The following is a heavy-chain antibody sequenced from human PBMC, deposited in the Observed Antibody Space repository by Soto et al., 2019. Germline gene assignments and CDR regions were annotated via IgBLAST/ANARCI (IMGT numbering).Heavy chain of an antibody. CDR1: GFTFSSYW. CDR2: ISGSGGST. Sequence: ESGGGLVQPGGSLRLSCAASGFTFSSYWMSWVRQAPGKGLEWVSAISGSGGSTYYADSVKGRFTISRDNSKNTLYLQMNSLRAEDTAVYYCAKDSPGKNTAMVPFFDYWGQGTLVTVSS. V-gene: IGHV3-23*01. CDR3: AKDSPGKNTAMVPFFDY. J-gene: IGHJ4*02. D-gene: IGHD5-18*01.